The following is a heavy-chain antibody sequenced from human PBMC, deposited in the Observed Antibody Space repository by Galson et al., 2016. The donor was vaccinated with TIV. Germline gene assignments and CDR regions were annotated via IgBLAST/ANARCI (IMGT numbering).Heavy chain of an antibody. Sequence: SLRLSCAASGFTFGSYGMHWVRQAPGKGLEWVAGMWFDGSDIYYADSVKGRFTISRDNSKNTLYLQMNSLRGEDTAVYYCARARYSNGWFTDFWGQGTLVTVSS. V-gene: IGHV3-33*01. CDR3: ARARYSNGWFTDF. D-gene: IGHD6-19*01. CDR2: MWFDGSDI. J-gene: IGHJ4*02. CDR1: GFTFGSYG.